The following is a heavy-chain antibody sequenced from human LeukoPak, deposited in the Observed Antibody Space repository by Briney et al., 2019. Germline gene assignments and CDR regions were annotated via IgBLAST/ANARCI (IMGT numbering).Heavy chain of an antibody. CDR3: ARDLRSYDILTGYYTPPYFDY. D-gene: IGHD3-9*01. Sequence: SETLSLTCAVYGGSFSGYYWSWIRQPPGKGLEWIGEINHSGSTNYNPSLKSRVTISVDTSKNQFSLKLSSVTAADTAVYYCARDLRSYDILTGYYTPPYFDYWGQGTLVTVSS. CDR1: GGSFSGYY. J-gene: IGHJ4*02. V-gene: IGHV4-34*01. CDR2: INHSGST.